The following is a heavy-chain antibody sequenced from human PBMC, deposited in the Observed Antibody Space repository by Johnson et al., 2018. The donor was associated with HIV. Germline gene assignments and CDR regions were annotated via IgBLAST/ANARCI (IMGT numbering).Heavy chain of an antibody. Sequence: VQLVESGGGVVRPGGSLRLSCAASGFTFDDYAMHWVRQAPGKGPEWVSGINSDGSSTSYADSVKGRFTISRDNSKNTLYLQMNSLRAEDTAVYYCAKDNYDDPFGAFDIWGQGTMVTVSS. CDR3: AKDNYDDPFGAFDI. CDR1: GFTFDDYA. J-gene: IGHJ3*02. D-gene: IGHD3-22*01. CDR2: INSDGSST. V-gene: IGHV3-20*04.